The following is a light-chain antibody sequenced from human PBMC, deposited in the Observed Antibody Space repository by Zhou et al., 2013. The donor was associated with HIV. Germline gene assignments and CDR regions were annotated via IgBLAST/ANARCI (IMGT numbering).Light chain of an antibody. Sequence: AIQLTQSPSSLSASVGDRVTITCRASQGISSALAWYQQKPGKAPKLLIYDASSLESGVPSRFSGSGSGTDFTLTITSLQPEDAATYYCQKYNSAPRTFGQGTKVVIK. CDR1: QGISSA. CDR3: QKYNSAPRT. J-gene: IGKJ1*01. V-gene: IGKV1-13*02. CDR2: DAS.